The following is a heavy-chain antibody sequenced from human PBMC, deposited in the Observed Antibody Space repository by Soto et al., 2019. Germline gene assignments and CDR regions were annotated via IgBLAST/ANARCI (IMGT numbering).Heavy chain of an antibody. CDR3: AREVYYYDSSGSPAGY. V-gene: IGHV1-18*01. J-gene: IGHJ4*02. Sequence: GASVKVSCKASGYTFTSYGISWVRQAPGQGLEWMGWINAYNGNTNYAQKLQGRVTMTTDTSTSTAYMELRSLRSDDTAVYYCAREVYYYDSSGSPAGYWGQGTLVTVSS. D-gene: IGHD3-22*01. CDR2: INAYNGNT. CDR1: GYTFTSYG.